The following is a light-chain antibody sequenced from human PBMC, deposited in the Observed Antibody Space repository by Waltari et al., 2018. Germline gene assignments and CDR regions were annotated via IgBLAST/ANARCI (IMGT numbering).Light chain of an antibody. CDR1: QDISMK. J-gene: IGKJ4*01. Sequence: IVMTQSPATLSVSPGERATLSCRASQDISMKVAWYQHRPGQAPRLLIYGDSTRATDIPARFSGSGAGTEFTLTISSLQSEDFAVYYCQQYDNWPSFSFGGGTKVDIK. CDR2: GDS. V-gene: IGKV3-15*01. CDR3: QQYDNWPSFS.